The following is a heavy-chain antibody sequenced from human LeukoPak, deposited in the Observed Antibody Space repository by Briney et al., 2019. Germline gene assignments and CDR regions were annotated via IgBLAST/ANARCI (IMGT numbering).Heavy chain of an antibody. D-gene: IGHD3-3*01. J-gene: IGHJ4*02. CDR3: TTEEYYDFWSGPGNSFDY. CDR1: GFTFSSYG. V-gene: IGHV3-15*01. CDR2: IKSKTDGGTT. Sequence: GGSLRLSCAASGFTFSSYGMHWVRQAPGKGLEWVGRIKSKTDGGTTDYAATVKGRFTISRDDSKNTLYLQTNGLKTEDTAVYYCTTEEYYDFWSGPGNSFDYWGQGTLVTVSS.